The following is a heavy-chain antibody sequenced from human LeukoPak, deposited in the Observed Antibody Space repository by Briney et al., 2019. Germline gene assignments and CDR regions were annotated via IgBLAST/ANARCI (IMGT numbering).Heavy chain of an antibody. V-gene: IGHV3-23*01. CDR2: ISGSGGST. CDR3: AKSRNFYYCFMEV. J-gene: IGHJ6*03. Sequence: GGSLRLSCAASGFTFSSYGMSWVRQAPGKGLEWVSAISGSGGSTYYADSVKGRFTISRDNSKNTLYLQMNSLRAEDTALYYCAKSRNFYYCFMEVSGRGTKVTISS. CDR1: GFTFSSYG.